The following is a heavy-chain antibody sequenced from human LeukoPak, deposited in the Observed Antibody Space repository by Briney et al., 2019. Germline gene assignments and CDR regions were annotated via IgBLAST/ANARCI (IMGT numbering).Heavy chain of an antibody. J-gene: IGHJ4*02. Sequence: GGSLRLSCAASGFTFSSYTMSWVRQAPGKGLEWVSTITNSDGNTYYADSVKGRFTVSRDNSKNTLFLHMNSLRAEDTAVYYCAKDGGLWVSAHWGDSWGRGTLVTVSS. CDR2: ITNSDGNT. V-gene: IGHV3-23*01. D-gene: IGHD7-27*01. CDR1: GFTFSSYT. CDR3: AKDGGLWVSAHWGDS.